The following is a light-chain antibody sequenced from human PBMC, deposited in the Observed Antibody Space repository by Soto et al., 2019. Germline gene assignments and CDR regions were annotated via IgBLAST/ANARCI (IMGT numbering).Light chain of an antibody. V-gene: IGKV1-5*01. CDR1: QIISRW. CDR2: DAS. Sequence: DIQMTQSPSTLSASVGDTVTITFRPSQIISRWLAWYQQKPGKAPKILISDASILENGVPSRFSGTGSGTEFTLTISNLQPDDFATYFCQQYNSFSLITFGQGTRLEI. J-gene: IGKJ5*01. CDR3: QQYNSFSLIT.